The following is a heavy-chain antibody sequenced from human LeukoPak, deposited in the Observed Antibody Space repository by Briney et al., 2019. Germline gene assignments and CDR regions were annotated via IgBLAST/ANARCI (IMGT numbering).Heavy chain of an antibody. CDR3: ARAWNLSFGMDV. CDR2: INYSGST. CDR1: GGSISSYY. J-gene: IGHJ6*02. V-gene: IGHV4-59*01. Sequence: SETLSLTCTVSGGSISSYYWSWIRQPPGKGLEWIGYINYSGSTNYNPSLKSRVTISVDTSKNQFSLKLSSVTAADTAVYYCARAWNLSFGMDVWGQGTTVTVSS. D-gene: IGHD1-1*01.